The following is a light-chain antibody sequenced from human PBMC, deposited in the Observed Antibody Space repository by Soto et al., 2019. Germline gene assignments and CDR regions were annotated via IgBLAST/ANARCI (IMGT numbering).Light chain of an antibody. CDR3: QQYNNWPRT. CDR1: QSVSSN. CDR2: GAS. V-gene: IGKV3-15*01. J-gene: IGKJ1*01. Sequence: EIVMTQSPATLSVSPGERATLSCRASQSVSSNLAWYQQKPGQAPRLLIYGASTRATDIPARFSGSGSGTEFTLTISSLQSEDFAVYYCQQYNNWPRTFGQGTKV.